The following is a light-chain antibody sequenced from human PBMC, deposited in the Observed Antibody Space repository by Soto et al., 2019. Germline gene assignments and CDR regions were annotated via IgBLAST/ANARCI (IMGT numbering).Light chain of an antibody. CDR2: AAS. CDR1: QSISRN. CDR3: QQSYTTASST. V-gene: IGKV1-39*01. J-gene: IGKJ5*01. Sequence: DIQMTQSPSSLSASVGDRVTITCRASQSISRNLNWYQHKPGKAPKLLIYAASSLQNGVPSRFSGGGSGTEFTRSSSSLQPEDFVTYYCQQSYTTASSTFGQGTLLEIK.